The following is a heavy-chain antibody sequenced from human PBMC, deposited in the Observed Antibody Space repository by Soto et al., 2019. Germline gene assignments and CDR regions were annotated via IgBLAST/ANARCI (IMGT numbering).Heavy chain of an antibody. J-gene: IGHJ6*02. D-gene: IGHD2-2*01. V-gene: IGHV1-69*12. CDR1: GGTFSSYA. CDR2: IIPIFDTT. Sequence: QVQLVQSGAEVKKPGSSVKVSCKASGGTFSSYAISWVRQAPGQGLEWMGGIIPIFDTTNYAQKFQGRVTITADESTXTXYXXLSSLRSEDTAVYYCARHDCISSSCYYYYYYVMDVWGQGTTVTVSS. CDR3: ARHDCISSSCYYYYYYVMDV.